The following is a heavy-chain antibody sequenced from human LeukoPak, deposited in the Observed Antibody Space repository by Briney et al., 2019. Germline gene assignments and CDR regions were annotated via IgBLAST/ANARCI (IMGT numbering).Heavy chain of an antibody. CDR3: ARASSKQLAGYLPDGFDI. CDR2: ISSSGTYV. J-gene: IGHJ3*02. V-gene: IGHV3-21*01. D-gene: IGHD3-9*01. CDR1: GFTFSSYA. Sequence: GGSLRLSCAASGFTFSSYALNWVRQAPGKGLEWVSSISSSGTYVYYADSVKGRFTISRDNAKNSLSLQMNSLRADDAAVYYCARASSKQLAGYLPDGFDIWGQGTMVTVSS.